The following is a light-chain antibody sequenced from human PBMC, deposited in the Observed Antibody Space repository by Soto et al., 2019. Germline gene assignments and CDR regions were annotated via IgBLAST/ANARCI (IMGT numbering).Light chain of an antibody. J-gene: IGKJ4*01. CDR1: QSVSSS. CDR3: QQRSNWPPG. V-gene: IGKV3-11*01. CDR2: DAS. Sequence: EMVLTQSPATLSLSPGERATLSCRASQSVSSSLAWYQQKPGQAPRLLIYDASNRATGIPARFSGSGSGTDFTLTISSLAPEDFAVYYCQQRSNWPPGFGGGTKVEIK.